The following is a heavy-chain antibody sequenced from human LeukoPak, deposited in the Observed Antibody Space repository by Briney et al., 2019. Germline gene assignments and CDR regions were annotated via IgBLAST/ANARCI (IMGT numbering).Heavy chain of an antibody. J-gene: IGHJ6*03. Sequence: GGSLRLSCAASGCTFSSYSMHWVRQAACKGLEWVAVISYDGSKKYYAATVKSRFTMSRDNSKTTLYLPMNSMRAEDTAVYYCARDSLRWDPYSSSSDDYYYYYMDVCGKGPTVTVSS. D-gene: IGHD6-6*01. CDR2: ISYDGSKK. V-gene: IGHV3-30*01. CDR3: ARDSLRWDPYSSSSDDYYYYYMDV. CDR1: GCTFSSYS.